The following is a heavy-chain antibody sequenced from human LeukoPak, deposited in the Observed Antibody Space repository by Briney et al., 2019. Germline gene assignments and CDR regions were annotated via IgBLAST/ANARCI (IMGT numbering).Heavy chain of an antibody. CDR2: ISSSSSYI. V-gene: IGHV3-21*04. CDR1: GFTFSSYS. D-gene: IGHD4-11*01. Sequence: GGSLRLSCAASGFTFSSYSMNWVRQAPGKGLEWVSSISSSSSYIYYADSVKGRFTISRDNAKNSLYLQMNSLRAEDTAVYYCARDSVETTVTTWNWFDPWGQGTLVTVSS. CDR3: ARDSVETTVTTWNWFDP. J-gene: IGHJ5*02.